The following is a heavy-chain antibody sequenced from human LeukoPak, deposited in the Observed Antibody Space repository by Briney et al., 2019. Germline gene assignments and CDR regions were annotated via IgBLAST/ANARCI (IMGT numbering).Heavy chain of an antibody. V-gene: IGHV3-48*01. CDR3: AGTPITMISVFDY. D-gene: IGHD3-22*01. J-gene: IGHJ4*02. Sequence: GGSLRLSCAASGFTFSSYSMNWVRQAPGKGLEWVSYISSSSSTIYYADSVKGRFTISRDNVKNSLYLQMNSLRAEDTAVYYCAGTPITMISVFDYWGQGTLVTVSS. CDR2: ISSSSSTI. CDR1: GFTFSSYS.